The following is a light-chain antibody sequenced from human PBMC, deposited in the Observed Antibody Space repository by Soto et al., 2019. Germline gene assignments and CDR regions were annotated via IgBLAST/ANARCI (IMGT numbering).Light chain of an antibody. J-gene: IGKJ1*01. CDR3: QQYSSSRT. Sequence: EIVLTQSPGTLSLSPGERATLSCRASQSVSSSYLAWYQQKPGQAPRLLIYGASSRATGIPDRFSGSGSGTNSPLTISLLGPEDVAEYCCQQYSSSRTFGQGTKVDIK. CDR2: GAS. V-gene: IGKV3-20*01. CDR1: QSVSSSY.